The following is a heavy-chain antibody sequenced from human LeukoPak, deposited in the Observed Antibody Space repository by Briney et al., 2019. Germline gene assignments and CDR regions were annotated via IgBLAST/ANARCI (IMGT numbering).Heavy chain of an antibody. Sequence: GGSLRLSCAASGFTVSSNYMSWFRQAPGKGLEWVGFIRSKAYGGTTEYAASVKGRFTISRDDSKSIAYLQMNSLKTEDTAVYYCTREVVAANKYGDGPDYWGQGTLVTVSS. J-gene: IGHJ4*02. CDR1: GFTVSSNY. CDR2: IRSKAYGGTT. CDR3: TREVVAANKYGDGPDY. D-gene: IGHD2-15*01. V-gene: IGHV3-49*03.